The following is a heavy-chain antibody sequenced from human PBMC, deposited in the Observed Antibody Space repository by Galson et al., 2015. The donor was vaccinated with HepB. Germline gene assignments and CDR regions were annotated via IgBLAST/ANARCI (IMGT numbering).Heavy chain of an antibody. D-gene: IGHD2-2*03. CDR1: GYNFPTYW. CDR3: ARLGLDRAPHDY. Sequence: QSGAEVKKPGESLKISCKGSGYNFPTYWIGWVRQQPAKGLEWMAIIYPGDSDTRYSPSFQGQVTISADKSISTAYLQWSSLKASDTAMYYCARLGLDRAPHDYWGQGTLVTVSS. V-gene: IGHV5-51*01. J-gene: IGHJ4*02. CDR2: IYPGDSDT.